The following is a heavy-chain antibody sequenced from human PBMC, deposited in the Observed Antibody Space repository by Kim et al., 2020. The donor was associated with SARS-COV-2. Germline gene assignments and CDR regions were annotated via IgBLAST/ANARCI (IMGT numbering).Heavy chain of an antibody. CDR2: ISSSSSYI. CDR3: ARDGWQWLTRALGY. Sequence: GGSLRLSCAASGFTFSSYSMNWVRQAPGKGLEWVSSISSSSSYIYYADSVKGRFTISRDNAKNSLYLQMNSLRAEDTAVYYCARDGWQWLTRALGYWGQGTLVTVSS. J-gene: IGHJ4*02. CDR1: GFTFSSYS. D-gene: IGHD6-19*01. V-gene: IGHV3-21*01.